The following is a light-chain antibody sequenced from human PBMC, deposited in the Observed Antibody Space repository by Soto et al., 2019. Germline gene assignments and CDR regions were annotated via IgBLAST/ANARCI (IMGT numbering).Light chain of an antibody. J-gene: IGKJ1*01. Sequence: DIQVTQSPSSVSASVGDRVTITCRASQDISHYLAWYQQKPGKAPKLLIYGASSLQSGVPSRFSGSGSGTDFTLTISSLQPEDFATFYCQQAHTFPRTFGQGTKVEIQ. CDR1: QDISHY. CDR3: QQAHTFPRT. CDR2: GAS. V-gene: IGKV1D-12*01.